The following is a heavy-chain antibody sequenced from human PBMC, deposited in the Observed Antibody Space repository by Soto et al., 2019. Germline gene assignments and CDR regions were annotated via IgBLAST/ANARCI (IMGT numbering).Heavy chain of an antibody. J-gene: IGHJ5*02. CDR2: ISSTSTYT. Sequence: GGSLRLSCAASGFTFSNYYMSWIRQAPGKGLEWVSYISSTSTYTNYADSVKGRFTISRDNAKNSLYLQMNSLRAEDTAVYYCARTANDLEWFDPWGQGTLVTVSS. D-gene: IGHD1-1*01. CDR1: GFTFSNYY. V-gene: IGHV3-11*03. CDR3: ARTANDLEWFDP.